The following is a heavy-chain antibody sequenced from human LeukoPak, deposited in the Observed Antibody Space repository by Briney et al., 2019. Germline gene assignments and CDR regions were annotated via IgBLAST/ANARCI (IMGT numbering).Heavy chain of an antibody. CDR1: GYTFTGYY. CDR3: ARGPSRSGYDQRDYYYYYMDV. D-gene: IGHD5-12*01. V-gene: IGHV1-2*02. CDR2: INPNSGGT. Sequence: ASVKVSCKASGYTFTGYYMHWVRQAPGQGLEWMGWINPNSGGTNYAQKFQGRVTMTRDTSISTAYMELSRLRSDDTAVYYCARGPSRSGYDQRDYYYYYMDVGGKGTTVTVSS. J-gene: IGHJ6*03.